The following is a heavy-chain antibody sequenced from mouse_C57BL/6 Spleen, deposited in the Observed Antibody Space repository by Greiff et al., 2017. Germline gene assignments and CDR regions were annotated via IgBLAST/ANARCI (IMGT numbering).Heavy chain of an antibody. CDR1: GYTFTSYG. CDR2: IYPRSGNT. J-gene: IGHJ2*01. CDR3: ARLGSSGPLDY. V-gene: IGHV1-81*01. Sequence: QVQLQQSRAELARPGASVKLSCKASGYTFTSYGISWVKQRTGQGLEWIGEIYPRSGNTYYNEKFKGKATLTADKSSSTAYMELRSLTSEDSAVYFCARLGSSGPLDYWGQGTTLTVSS. D-gene: IGHD3-2*02.